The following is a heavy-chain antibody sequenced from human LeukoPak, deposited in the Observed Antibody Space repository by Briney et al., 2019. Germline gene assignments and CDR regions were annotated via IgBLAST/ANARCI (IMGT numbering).Heavy chain of an antibody. J-gene: IGHJ5*02. Sequence: GESLKISCKGSGYSFTSYWIGWVRQMPGKGLEWMGIIYPGDSDTRYSPSFQGQVTISADKSISTAYLQWSSLKASDTAMYYCARQAVAGRKRLDWFDPWGQGTLVTVSS. D-gene: IGHD6-19*01. CDR1: GYSFTSYW. V-gene: IGHV5-51*01. CDR2: IYPGDSDT. CDR3: ARQAVAGRKRLDWFDP.